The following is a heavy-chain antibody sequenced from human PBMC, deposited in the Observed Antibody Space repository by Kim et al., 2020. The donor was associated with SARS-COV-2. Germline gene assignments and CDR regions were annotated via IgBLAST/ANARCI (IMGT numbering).Heavy chain of an antibody. CDR3: ARVVTDSTSWDNEGRDYSYEGMDG. Sequence: ASVKVSCKASGYTFTGYYIHWVRQTPGQGLEWMGRINPNSGGTTYAQKFQGRVTMTRDTSISTAYMELSSLRSDDTAVYYCARVVTDSTSWDNEGRDYSYEGMDGGGQGTTVAVSS. D-gene: IGHD6-13*01. CDR2: INPNSGGT. CDR1: GYTFTGYY. V-gene: IGHV1-2*06. J-gene: IGHJ6*02.